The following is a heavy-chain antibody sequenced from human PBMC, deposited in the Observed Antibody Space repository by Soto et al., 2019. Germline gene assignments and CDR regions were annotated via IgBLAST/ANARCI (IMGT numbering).Heavy chain of an antibody. CDR3: ARERRQQWSGAFDY. Sequence: QVQLVESGGGVVQPGRSLRLSCAASGFTFSSYAMHWVRQAPGKGLEWVAVISYDGSNKYYADSVKGRFTISRDNSKNTLNLQMNSLRAEDTAVYYCARERRQQWSGAFDYWGQGTLVTVSS. J-gene: IGHJ4*02. CDR2: ISYDGSNK. D-gene: IGHD5-18*01. CDR1: GFTFSSYA. V-gene: IGHV3-30-3*01.